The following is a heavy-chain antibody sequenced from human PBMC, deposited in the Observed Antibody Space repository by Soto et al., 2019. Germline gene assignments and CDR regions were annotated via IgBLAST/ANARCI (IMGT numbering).Heavy chain of an antibody. D-gene: IGHD3-22*01. J-gene: IGHJ6*02. Sequence: QVQLVQSGAEVKKPGSSVKVSCKASGGTFSSYAISWVRQAPGQGLEWMGGIIPIFGTANYAQKFQGRVMITADESTSTAYMELSSLRSEDTAVYYCATRGKYYYDSSGYYDDYYYYGMDVWGQGTTVTVSS. CDR1: GGTFSSYA. CDR3: ATRGKYYYDSSGYYDDYYYYGMDV. V-gene: IGHV1-69*01. CDR2: IIPIFGTA.